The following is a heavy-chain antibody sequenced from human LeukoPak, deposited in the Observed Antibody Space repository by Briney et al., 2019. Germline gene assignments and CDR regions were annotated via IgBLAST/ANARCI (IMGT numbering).Heavy chain of an antibody. CDR3: ARENGYDILTGYYLRYFDY. V-gene: IGHV1-8*01. D-gene: IGHD3-9*01. Sequence: ASVKVSCKASGYTFTSYDINWVRQATGQGLEWMGWMNPNSGNTGYAQKFQGRVTMTRNTSISTAYMELSSLRSEDTAVYYCARENGYDILTGYYLRYFDYWGQGTLVTVSS. CDR1: GYTFTSYD. J-gene: IGHJ4*02. CDR2: MNPNSGNT.